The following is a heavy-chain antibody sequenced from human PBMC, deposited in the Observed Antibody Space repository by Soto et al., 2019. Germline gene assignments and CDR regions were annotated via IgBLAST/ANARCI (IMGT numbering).Heavy chain of an antibody. V-gene: IGHV4-39*01. CDR1: GGSISSSSYY. CDR3: ARGYSSGWALNDAFDI. D-gene: IGHD6-19*01. Sequence: QLQLQESGPGLVKPSETLSLTCTVSGGSISSSSYYWGWIRQPPGKGLEWIGSIYYSGSTYYNPSLKSRVTISVDTSKNQFSLKLSSVTAADTAVYYCARGYSSGWALNDAFDIWGQETMVTVSS. J-gene: IGHJ3*02. CDR2: IYYSGST.